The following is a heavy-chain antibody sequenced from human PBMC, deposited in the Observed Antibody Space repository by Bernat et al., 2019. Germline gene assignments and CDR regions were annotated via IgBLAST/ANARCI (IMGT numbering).Heavy chain of an antibody. CDR1: GGSISSSNW. Sequence: QVQLQESGPGLVKPSGTLSLTCAVSGGSISSSNWWSWVRKPPGKWVVWIGEIYHSGSTNSNPSLMSRVTISVDKSKNQFSLRLSSVVAADTAVYYCARDDYYDSGGYKRLDYWGQGTLVTVSS. V-gene: IGHV4-4*02. CDR3: ARDDYYDSGGYKRLDY. CDR2: IYHSGST. J-gene: IGHJ4*02. D-gene: IGHD3-22*01.